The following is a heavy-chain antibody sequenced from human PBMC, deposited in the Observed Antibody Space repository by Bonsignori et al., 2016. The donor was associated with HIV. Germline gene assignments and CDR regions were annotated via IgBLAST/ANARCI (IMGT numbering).Heavy chain of an antibody. CDR3: ATFTPYDDFWSGGIDY. CDR2: IYSRTGST. CDR1: GGSVTSRSYY. Sequence: SETLSLTCSVAGGSVTSRSYYWTWIRQPAGKGLEWIGRIYSRTGSTNYSPSLRSRVTVSRDTSKNQFSLKLTSVTAADTAVYYCATFTPYDDFWSGGIDYWGQGILVTVSS. V-gene: IGHV4-61*02. J-gene: IGHJ4*02. D-gene: IGHD3-3*01.